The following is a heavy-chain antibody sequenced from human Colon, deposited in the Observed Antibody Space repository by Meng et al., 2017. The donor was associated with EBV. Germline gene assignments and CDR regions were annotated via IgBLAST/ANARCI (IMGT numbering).Heavy chain of an antibody. CDR3: ARGPYCGGDCYWFDP. J-gene: IGHJ5*02. V-gene: IGHV4-30-2*01. CDR1: GDSISSGDYS. D-gene: IGHD2-21*02. CDR2: IYHGGTT. Sequence: QLLLQESDSGLVQPSQSLSLTCAASGDSISSGDYSWSWIRQPPGQGLEWIGYIYHGGTTYNTSLKSRVTISVDNSKNQFSLRLTSVTAADTAVYYCARGPYCGGDCYWFDPWGQGTLVTVSS.